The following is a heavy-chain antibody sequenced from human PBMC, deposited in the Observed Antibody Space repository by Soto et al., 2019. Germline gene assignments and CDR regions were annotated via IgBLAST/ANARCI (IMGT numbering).Heavy chain of an antibody. J-gene: IGHJ4*02. V-gene: IGHV4-34*01. CDR3: ASKDMAKMSGNS. D-gene: IGHD5-12*01. CDR2: INHSGST. CDR1: GGSFSHYH. Sequence: QVQLQQWGAGLLKPSETLSLTCAVYGGSFSHYHWSWIRQPPGKGLEWIGEINHSGSTNYNPSLKSRVTISVQTSKEQFSLKLDSVTAADTAVYYCASKDMAKMSGNSWGQGTLVTVSS.